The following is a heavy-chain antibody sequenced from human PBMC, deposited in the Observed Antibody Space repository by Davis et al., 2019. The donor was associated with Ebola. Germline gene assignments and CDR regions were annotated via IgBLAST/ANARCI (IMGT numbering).Heavy chain of an antibody. D-gene: IGHD6-19*01. Sequence: ASVKVSCKASGYTFTSYYIHWVRQAPGQGLEWMGVINPAAGATTYAQKLQGRVTMTRDTSTSTVYMAMSSLRSEDTAVYYWARVEQWLGNFDLWGQGALVTVSS. V-gene: IGHV1-46*01. CDR1: GYTFTSYY. CDR2: INPAAGAT. J-gene: IGHJ4*02. CDR3: ARVEQWLGNFDL.